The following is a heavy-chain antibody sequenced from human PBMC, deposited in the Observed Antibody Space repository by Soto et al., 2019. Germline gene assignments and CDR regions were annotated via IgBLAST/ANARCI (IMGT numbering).Heavy chain of an antibody. CDR1: GDSISSGDYC. CDR3: AGSGHYHNSGMDV. V-gene: IGHV4-30-4*01. CDR2: IYHSGST. J-gene: IGHJ6*04. D-gene: IGHD3-22*01. Sequence: PSETLSLTCTVSGDSISSGDYCWSWIRQPPGKGLEWIGYIYHSGSTYYNPSLKSRFTISVESAKNQFSLQLSCVTVADTAVCYCAGSGHYHNSGMDVWGNGTTVTVSS.